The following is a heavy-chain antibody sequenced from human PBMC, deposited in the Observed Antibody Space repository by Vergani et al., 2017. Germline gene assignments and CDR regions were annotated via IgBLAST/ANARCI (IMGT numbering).Heavy chain of an antibody. V-gene: IGHV4-59*01. Sequence: QVQLQESGPGLVTPSETLSLPFSVSCVSICSFSWPLFPPPPRQGRGWIWYIYYSGSTNYNPSLKSRVTISVDTSKNQFSLKLSSVTAADTAVYYCARTMCSGYYTSTWFDPWGQGTLVTVSS. CDR3: ARTMCSGYYTSTWFDP. CDR1: CVSICSFS. D-gene: IGHD3-3*01. CDR2: IYYSGST. J-gene: IGHJ5*02.